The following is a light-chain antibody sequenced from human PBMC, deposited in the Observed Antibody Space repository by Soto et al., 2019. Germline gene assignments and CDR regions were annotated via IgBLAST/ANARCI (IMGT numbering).Light chain of an antibody. Sequence: QSVLTQPASVSGSPGQSITISCTGTSSDVGGYNYVSWYQQHPGKAPKLMIYEVSNRPSGVSNRFSGSKSGNTASLTISGLHAEDESDNYCSSYTSSSTLVFGSGTKLTVL. V-gene: IGLV2-14*01. CDR2: EVS. CDR3: SSYTSSSTLV. J-gene: IGLJ1*01. CDR1: SSDVGGYNY.